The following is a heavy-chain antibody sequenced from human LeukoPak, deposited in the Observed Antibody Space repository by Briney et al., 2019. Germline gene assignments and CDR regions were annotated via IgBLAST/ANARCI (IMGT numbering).Heavy chain of an antibody. CDR3: ARGDKNDYYGSGSPL. V-gene: IGHV3-21*01. Sequence: GGSLRLSCAASGFTFSSYSMNWVRQAPGKGLEWVSSISSSSSYINYADSVRGRFTISRDNAKNSLFLQMNSLRAEDTAVYYCARGDKNDYYGSGSPLWGQGTMVTVSS. CDR1: GFTFSSYS. CDR2: ISSSSSYI. D-gene: IGHD3-10*01. J-gene: IGHJ3*01.